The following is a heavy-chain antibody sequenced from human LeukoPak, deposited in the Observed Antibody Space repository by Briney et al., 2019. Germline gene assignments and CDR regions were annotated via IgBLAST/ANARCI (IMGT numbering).Heavy chain of an antibody. CDR3: AKSDYYDESGHPSSFEY. CDR1: GFPFSCYA. CDR2: VSGSGDTT. D-gene: IGHD3-16*01. J-gene: IGHJ4*02. V-gene: IGHV3-23*01. Sequence: GESLRLYCAAYGFPFSCYAMSWVRQPPGQGLEWVSGVSGSGDTTYYADSVKGRFTISRDNSKNTLYLQMDSLRTEDAAVYYCAKSDYYDESGHPSSFEYWGQGTLVTVSS.